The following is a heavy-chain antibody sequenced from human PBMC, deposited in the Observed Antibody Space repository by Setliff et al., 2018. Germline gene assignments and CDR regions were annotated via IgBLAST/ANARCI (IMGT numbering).Heavy chain of an antibody. Sequence: SETLSLTCTVSGGSISSGGYYWSWIRQHPGKGLEWIGEINHSGSTNYNPSLKSRVTLSVDTSRNHFSLKLNSVTAADTAVYYCARSGYYSIDAFDIWGQGTMVTVSS. CDR3: ARSGYYSIDAFDI. V-gene: IGHV4-31*03. CDR2: INHSGST. D-gene: IGHD3-22*01. J-gene: IGHJ3*02. CDR1: GGSISSGGYY.